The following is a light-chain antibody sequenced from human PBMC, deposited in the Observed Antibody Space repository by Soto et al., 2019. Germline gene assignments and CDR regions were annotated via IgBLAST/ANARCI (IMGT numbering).Light chain of an antibody. CDR1: QSVGGD. V-gene: IGKV3-15*01. J-gene: IGKJ4*01. CDR3: QQHNNWPLT. CDR2: GRT. Sequence: EVVMTRSPATLSLSPGERATLSCRASQSVGGDLDWYQQKPRQPPRLLIYGRTTRATGIPARFSGGGYGTDFTLTIDSLQSEDFAVYYCQQHNNWPLTFGGGTRWIS.